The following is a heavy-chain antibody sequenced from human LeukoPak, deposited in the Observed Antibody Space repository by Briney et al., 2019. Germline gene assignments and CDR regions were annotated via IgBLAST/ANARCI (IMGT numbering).Heavy chain of an antibody. D-gene: IGHD4-23*01. CDR3: ARRLDPDSTVVDFDY. Sequence: GESLKISCKGSGYSFTSYWIGWVRQMPGKGLEWMGIIYPGDSDTRYSPSFQGQVTISADKSISTAYLQRSSLKASDTAMYYCARRLDPDSTVVDFDYWGQGTLVTVSS. J-gene: IGHJ4*02. CDR2: IYPGDSDT. CDR1: GYSFTSYW. V-gene: IGHV5-51*01.